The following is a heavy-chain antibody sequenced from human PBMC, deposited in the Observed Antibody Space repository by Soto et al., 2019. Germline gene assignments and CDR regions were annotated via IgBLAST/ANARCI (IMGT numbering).Heavy chain of an antibody. Sequence: QLVESGGGLVQPGGSLRLSCAASGFSVSNNYMKWVRQAPGKGLEWVSLIYSGGSTYYADSVKGRFTISRDNSKNTLFLQMNSLRVEHTAVYYCARDRGYRWGQGTIVSVSS. CDR2: IYSGGST. CDR1: GFSVSNNY. V-gene: IGHV3-66*01. J-gene: IGHJ3*01. CDR3: ARDRGYR. D-gene: IGHD5-12*01.